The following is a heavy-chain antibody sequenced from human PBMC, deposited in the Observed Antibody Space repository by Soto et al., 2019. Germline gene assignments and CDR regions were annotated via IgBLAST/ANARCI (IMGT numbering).Heavy chain of an antibody. J-gene: IGHJ5*01. Sequence: GGSLRLSCAASGFTFSSYGMNWLRQAPGKGLEWVASISSSTSYVYYADSVKGRFSTSRDNAKNILYLEMYALRSEDTAIYYCARDPSEGRVGNWFESWGQGTLVTVSS. V-gene: IGHV3-21*06. CDR2: ISSSTSYV. CDR3: ARDPSEGRVGNWFES. CDR1: GFTFSSYG.